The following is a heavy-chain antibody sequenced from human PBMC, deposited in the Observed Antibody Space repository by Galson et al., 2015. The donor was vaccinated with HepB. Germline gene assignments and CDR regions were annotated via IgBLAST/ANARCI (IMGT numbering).Heavy chain of an antibody. J-gene: IGHJ4*02. V-gene: IGHV4-59*01. D-gene: IGHD3-9*01. CDR2: IYYSGST. Sequence: SETLSLTCTVSGGSISSYYWSWIRQPPGKGLEWIGYIYYSGSTNYNPSLKSRVTISVDTSKNQFSLKLSSVTAADTAVYYCAREHYDILTGYYPRYFDYWGQGTLVTVSS. CDR1: GGSISSYY. CDR3: AREHYDILTGYYPRYFDY.